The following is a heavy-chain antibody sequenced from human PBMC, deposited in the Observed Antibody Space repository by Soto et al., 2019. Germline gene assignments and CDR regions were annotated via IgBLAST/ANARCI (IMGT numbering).Heavy chain of an antibody. CDR3: AKESIAARREMDY. CDR2: ISYDGSNK. V-gene: IGHV3-30-3*01. J-gene: IGHJ4*02. D-gene: IGHD6-6*01. Sequence: QVQLVESGGGVVQPGRSLRLSCAASGFTFSSYAMHWVRQAPGKGLEWVAVISYDGSNKYYADSVKGRFTISRDNSKNTLYLQMNSLRAEDTAVYYCAKESIAARREMDYWGQGTLVTVSS. CDR1: GFTFSSYA.